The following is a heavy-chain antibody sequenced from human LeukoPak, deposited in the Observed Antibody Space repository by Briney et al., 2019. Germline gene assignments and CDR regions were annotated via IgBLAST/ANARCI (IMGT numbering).Heavy chain of an antibody. Sequence: PSETLSLTCTVSGGSISSGGYYWSWIRQPPGKGLEWIGYIYHSGSTYYNPSLKSRVTISVDRSKNQFSLKLSSVTAADTAVYYCARGIAARSYYYYMDVWGKGTTVTVSS. CDR3: ARGIAARSYYYYMDV. D-gene: IGHD6-6*01. J-gene: IGHJ6*03. CDR1: GGSISSGGYY. CDR2: IYHSGST. V-gene: IGHV4-30-2*01.